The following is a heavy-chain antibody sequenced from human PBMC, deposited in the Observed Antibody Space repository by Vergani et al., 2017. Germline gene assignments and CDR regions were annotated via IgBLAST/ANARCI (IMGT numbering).Heavy chain of an antibody. CDR2: IKQDGSEK. J-gene: IGHJ6*02. CDR3: EREEEESSGEYSYYYYGMDV. D-gene: IGHD2-15*01. V-gene: IGHV3-7*03. CDR1: GFTFSSYW. Sequence: EVQLVESGGGLVQPGGSLRLSCAASGFTFSSYWMSWVRQAPGKGLEWVANIKQDGSEKYYVDSVKGRFTISRDNAKNSLYLQMNSRRAEDTAGDDCEREEEESSGEYSYYYYGMDVWGQGP.